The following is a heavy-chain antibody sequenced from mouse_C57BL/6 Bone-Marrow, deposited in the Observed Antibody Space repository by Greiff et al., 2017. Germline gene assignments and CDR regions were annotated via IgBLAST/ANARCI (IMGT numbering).Heavy chain of an antibody. CDR2: ISSGGSYT. J-gene: IGHJ2*01. Sequence: EVQRVESGGDLVKPGGSLKLSCAASGFTFSSYGMSWVRQTPDKRLEWVATISSGGSYTYYPDSVKGRFTISRDNAKNTLYLQMSSLTSEDTAMYYCARRVTGTDFDYWGQGTTLTVSS. D-gene: IGHD4-1*01. V-gene: IGHV5-6*01. CDR1: GFTFSSYG. CDR3: ARRVTGTDFDY.